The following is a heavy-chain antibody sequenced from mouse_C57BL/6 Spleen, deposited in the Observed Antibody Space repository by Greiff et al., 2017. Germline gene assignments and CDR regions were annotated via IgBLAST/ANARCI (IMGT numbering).Heavy chain of an antibody. CDR2: IRNKANGYTT. Sequence: EVKLMESGGGLVQPGGSLSLSCAASGFTFTDYYMSWVRQPPGKALEWLGFIRNKANGYTTEYSASVKGRFTISRDNSQSILYLQMNALRAEDSATYYCARYKGLREVGYYAMDYWGQGTSVTVSS. V-gene: IGHV7-3*01. D-gene: IGHD2-4*01. CDR1: GFTFTDYY. CDR3: ARYKGLREVGYYAMDY. J-gene: IGHJ4*01.